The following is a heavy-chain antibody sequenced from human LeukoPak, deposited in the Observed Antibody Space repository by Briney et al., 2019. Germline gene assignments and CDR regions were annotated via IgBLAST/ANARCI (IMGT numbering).Heavy chain of an antibody. Sequence: GGSLRLSCAASGFTVSSNYMSWVRQAPGKGLEWVSVISGSGGSTYYADSMKGRFTISRDNSKNTLYLQMNSLRAEDTAVYYCAKDYGSGSPSRFDSWGQGTLLTVSS. D-gene: IGHD3-10*01. CDR1: GFTVSSNY. J-gene: IGHJ4*02. CDR3: AKDYGSGSPSRFDS. V-gene: IGHV3-23*01. CDR2: ISGSGGST.